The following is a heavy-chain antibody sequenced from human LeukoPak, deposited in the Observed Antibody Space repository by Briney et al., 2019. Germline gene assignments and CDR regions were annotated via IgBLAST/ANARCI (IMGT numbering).Heavy chain of an antibody. J-gene: IGHJ4*02. CDR1: GFTFSSYG. V-gene: IGHV3-33*01. Sequence: PGGSLRLSCAASGFTFSSYGMHWVRQAPGKGLEWVAVIWYDGSNKYYADSVKGRFTISRDNSKNTLYLQMNSLRAEDTAVYYCAGVDNSYSSGWTFDYWGQGTLVTVSS. D-gene: IGHD6-19*01. CDR3: AGVDNSYSSGWTFDY. CDR2: IWYDGSNK.